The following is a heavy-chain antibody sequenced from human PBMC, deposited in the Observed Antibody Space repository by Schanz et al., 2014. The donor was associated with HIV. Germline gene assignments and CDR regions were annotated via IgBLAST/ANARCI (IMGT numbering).Heavy chain of an antibody. V-gene: IGHV4-34*01. CDR1: GGSFSGHY. Sequence: QVQVQQTGAGLLKPSETLTLTCVVYGGSFSGHYWSWIRQSPGKGLEWIGEIYQSGGTDYSPSFKSRTTMSLDTTKNQVSLNLRFVTAADTAVYYCGRGTDDFPPDSWGQGTQVIVSS. CDR2: IYQSGGT. J-gene: IGHJ4*02. CDR3: GRGTDDFPPDS. D-gene: IGHD3-3*01.